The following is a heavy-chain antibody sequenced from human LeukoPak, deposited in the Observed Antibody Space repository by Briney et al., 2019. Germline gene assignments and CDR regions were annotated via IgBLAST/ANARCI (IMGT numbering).Heavy chain of an antibody. D-gene: IGHD3-22*01. V-gene: IGHV3-21*01. J-gene: IGHJ4*02. CDR2: ISSSSSYI. Sequence: GGSLRLSCAASRFTFSSYSMNWVRQAPGKGLEWVSCISSSSSYIYYADSVKGRFTISRDNAENSLYLQMNSLRAEDTAVYYCVTDGADYYDSTGYPIYFDYWGQGTLVTVSS. CDR1: RFTFSSYS. CDR3: VTDGADYYDSTGYPIYFDY.